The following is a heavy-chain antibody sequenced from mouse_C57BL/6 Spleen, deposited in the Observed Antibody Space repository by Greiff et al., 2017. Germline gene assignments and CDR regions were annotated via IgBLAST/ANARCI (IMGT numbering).Heavy chain of an antibody. CDR2: INPYNGGT. J-gene: IGHJ4*01. Sequence: EVQLVESGPVLVKPGASVKMSCKASGYTFTDYYMNWVKQSPGKSLEWIGVINPYNGGTSYNQKFKGKATLTVDKSSSTAYMELNSLTSEDSAVYYCARKIYYGNDYYAMDYWGQGTSVTVSS. V-gene: IGHV1-19*01. CDR1: GYTFTDYY. D-gene: IGHD2-1*01. CDR3: ARKIYYGNDYYAMDY.